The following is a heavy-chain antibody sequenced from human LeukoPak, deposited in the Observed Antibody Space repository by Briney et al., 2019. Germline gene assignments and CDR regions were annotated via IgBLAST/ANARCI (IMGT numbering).Heavy chain of an antibody. CDR1: GFTFSSYG. CDR3: AKAGGGFGELFFDY. CDR2: IWYDGSNK. D-gene: IGHD3-10*01. J-gene: IGHJ4*02. V-gene: IGHV3-33*06. Sequence: QPGRSLRLSCAASGFTFSSYGMHWVRQAPGKGLEWVAVIWYDGSNKYYADSVKGRFTISRDNSKNTLYLQMNSLRAEDTAVYYCAKAGGGFGELFFDYWGQGTLVTVSS.